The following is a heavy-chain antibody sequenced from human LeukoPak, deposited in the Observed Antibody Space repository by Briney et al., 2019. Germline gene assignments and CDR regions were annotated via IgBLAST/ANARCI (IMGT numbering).Heavy chain of an antibody. Sequence: PSETLSLTCTVSGGSISSYYWSWIRQPPGKGLEWIGYIYYSGSTNYNPSLKSRVTISVDTSKNQFSLKLSSVTAADTAVYYCARGLDYYDSSGYYYGWFDPWGQGTLVTVSS. CDR2: IYYSGST. J-gene: IGHJ5*02. CDR3: ARGLDYYDSSGYYYGWFDP. V-gene: IGHV4-59*12. CDR1: GGSISSYY. D-gene: IGHD3-22*01.